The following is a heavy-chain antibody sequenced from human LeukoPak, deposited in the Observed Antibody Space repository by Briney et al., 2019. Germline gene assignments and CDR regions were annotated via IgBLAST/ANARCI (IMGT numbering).Heavy chain of an antibody. J-gene: IGHJ4*02. Sequence: PGGSLRLSCAASQFTFSDYTMNWVRRAPGKGLEWVSSISTRSDYIYYAESVKGRFTISRDNAKNSLYLQMNSLRAGDTAVYYCARYVYGVVTSFDYWGQGTLVTVSS. V-gene: IGHV3-21*01. CDR1: QFTFSDYT. CDR3: ARYVYGVVTSFDY. CDR2: ISTRSDYI. D-gene: IGHD3-3*01.